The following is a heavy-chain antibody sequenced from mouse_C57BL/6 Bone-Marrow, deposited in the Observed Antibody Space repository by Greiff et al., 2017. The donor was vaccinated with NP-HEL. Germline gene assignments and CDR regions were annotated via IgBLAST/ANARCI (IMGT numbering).Heavy chain of an antibody. CDR2: IDPSASYT. Sequence: QVQLKQSGAELVKPGASVKLSCKASGYTFTTYWMQWVKQRPGQGLEWIGEIDPSASYTNYNPKFKGKATLTVDTSSSTANRQLSSLTSEDAAVYYCARKAYYGRSYEFAYWGQGTLVTVSA. D-gene: IGHD1-1*01. V-gene: IGHV1-50*01. J-gene: IGHJ3*01. CDR1: GYTFTTYW. CDR3: ARKAYYGRSYEFAY.